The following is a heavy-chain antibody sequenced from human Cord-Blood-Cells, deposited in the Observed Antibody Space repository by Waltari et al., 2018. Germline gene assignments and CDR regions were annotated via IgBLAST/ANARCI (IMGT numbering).Heavy chain of an antibody. D-gene: IGHD6-13*01. V-gene: IGHV4-39*01. CDR1: GGSISSSSYY. J-gene: IGHJ1*01. Sequence: QLQLQESGPGLVKPSETLSLTCTVSGGSISSSSYYWGWIRQPPGKGLEWIGSIYYSGGTYSNPSLKSRVTISVDTSKNQFSLKLSSVTAADTAVYYCASGIAAAGTEYFQHWGQGTLVTVSS. CDR2: IYYSGGT. CDR3: ASGIAAAGTEYFQH.